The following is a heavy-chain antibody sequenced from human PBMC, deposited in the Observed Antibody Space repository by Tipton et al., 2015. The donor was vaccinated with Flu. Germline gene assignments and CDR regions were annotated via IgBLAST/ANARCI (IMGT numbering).Heavy chain of an antibody. V-gene: IGHV4-34*01. CDR3: ARGLRELSFGEGWFDP. J-gene: IGHJ5*02. D-gene: IGHD3-10*01. Sequence: TLSLTCAVYGGSFSGYYWSWIRQPPGKGLEWIGEINHSGSTNYNPSLKSRVTISVDTSKNQFSLKLSSVTAADTAVYYCARGLRELSFGEGWFDPWGQGTLVTVSS. CDR2: INHSGST. CDR1: GGSFSGYY.